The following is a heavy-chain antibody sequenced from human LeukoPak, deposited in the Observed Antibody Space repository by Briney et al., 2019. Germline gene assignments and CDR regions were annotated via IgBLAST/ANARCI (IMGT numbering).Heavy chain of an antibody. D-gene: IGHD2-2*01. CDR2: IYYSGST. Sequence: PSETLSLTCTVSGGSISSYYWSWIRQPPGKGLEWIGYIYYSGSTNYNPSLKSRVTISVDTSKNQFSLKLSSVTAADTAVYYCARHLGGSSTSCYDYWGQGTLVTVSS. CDR1: GGSISSYY. V-gene: IGHV4-59*01. CDR3: ARHLGGSSTSCYDY. J-gene: IGHJ4*02.